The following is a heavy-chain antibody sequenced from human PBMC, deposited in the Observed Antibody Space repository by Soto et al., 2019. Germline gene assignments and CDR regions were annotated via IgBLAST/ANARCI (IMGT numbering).Heavy chain of an antibody. V-gene: IGHV1-2*02. CDR3: ARNGGGSGNHYSIDL. D-gene: IGHD1-26*01. Sequence: ASVKVSCNASGYSFSYHYIHWVRQAPGQGLEWMGWINPDSGGSNNAQKFEDRVIMTSDTSINTVYMEMSGLRSDDIAVYYCARNGGGSGNHYSIDLWGPGTLVTVSS. CDR1: GYSFSYHY. J-gene: IGHJ5*02. CDR2: INPDSGGS.